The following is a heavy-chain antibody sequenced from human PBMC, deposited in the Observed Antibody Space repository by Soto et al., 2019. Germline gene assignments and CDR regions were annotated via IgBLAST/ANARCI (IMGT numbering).Heavy chain of an antibody. Sequence: GGSLRLSCAASGFTFSDYYMRWVRQAPGKGLEWVAVVSHDGRNTHYADSVKGRFTVSRDSSKNTVSLEMTSLRAEDTAVYYCAKVGRYYDILTGYRDYNGMDVWGQGPTVTVSS. CDR3: AKVGRYYDILTGYRDYNGMDV. CDR1: GFTFSDYY. J-gene: IGHJ6*02. D-gene: IGHD3-9*01. CDR2: VSHDGRNT. V-gene: IGHV3-30*18.